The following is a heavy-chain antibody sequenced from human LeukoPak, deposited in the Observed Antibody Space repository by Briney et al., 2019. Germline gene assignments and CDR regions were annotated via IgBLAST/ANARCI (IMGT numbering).Heavy chain of an antibody. D-gene: IGHD3-10*01. CDR2: ISGGTT. CDR3: AKSVYHSGNY. V-gene: IGHV3-23*01. CDR1: GFTISTYG. J-gene: IGHJ4*02. Sequence: GGSLRLSCAASGFTISTYGMSWVRQAPGKGLEWVSSISGGTTYYADSVKGRFTISRDSSKNTVSLQMNSLRAEDTAVYYCAKSVYHSGNYWGQGTLVTVSS.